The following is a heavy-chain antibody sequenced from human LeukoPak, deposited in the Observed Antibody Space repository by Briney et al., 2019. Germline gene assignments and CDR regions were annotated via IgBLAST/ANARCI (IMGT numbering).Heavy chain of an antibody. J-gene: IGHJ5*02. Sequence: SETLSLTCTVSGGSLSSSSYYWGWIRQPPGKGLEWIGSIYYSGSTYCNPSLKSRVTISVDTSKNQFSLKLSSVTAADTAVYYCARRSSSWYSRFDPWGQGTLVTVSS. V-gene: IGHV4-39*01. CDR2: IYYSGST. D-gene: IGHD6-13*01. CDR1: GGSLSSSSYY. CDR3: ARRSSSWYSRFDP.